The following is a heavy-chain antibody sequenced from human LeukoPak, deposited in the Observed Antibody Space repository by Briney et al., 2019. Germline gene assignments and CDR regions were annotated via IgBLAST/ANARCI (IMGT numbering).Heavy chain of an antibody. CDR1: GGSISSGSYY. V-gene: IGHV4-61*02. CDR2: IYTSGST. CDR3: AGTYDFWSGYCAFDI. D-gene: IGHD3-3*01. Sequence: SQTLSLTCTVSGGSISSGSYYWSWIRQPAGTGLEWLGRIYTSGSTNYNPSLKSRVTISVDTSKNQFSLKLSSVTAADTAVYYCAGTYDFWSGYCAFDIWGQGTMVTVSS. J-gene: IGHJ3*02.